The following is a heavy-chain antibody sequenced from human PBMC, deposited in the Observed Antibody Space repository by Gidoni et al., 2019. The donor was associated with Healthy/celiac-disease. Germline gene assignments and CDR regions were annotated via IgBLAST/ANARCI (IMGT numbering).Heavy chain of an antibody. D-gene: IGHD3-10*01. J-gene: IGHJ6*02. CDR2: IGTAGDT. CDR1: GFTFSSYD. CDR3: ARVRGRNYYGMDV. Sequence: EVQLVESGGGLVQPGGSLRPSWAASGFTFSSYDMHWVRQATGKGLEWVSAIGTAGDTYYPGSVKGRFTISRENAKNSLYLQMNSLRAGDTAVYYCARVRGRNYYGMDVWGQGTTVTVSS. V-gene: IGHV3-13*04.